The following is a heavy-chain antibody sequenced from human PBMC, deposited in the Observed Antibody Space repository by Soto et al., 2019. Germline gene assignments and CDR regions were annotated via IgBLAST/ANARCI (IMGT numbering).Heavy chain of an antibody. CDR3: ASESRYCSGGSCYPINFDY. J-gene: IGHJ4*02. Sequence: SVKVSCKASGDTFSFYTINWVRQAPGLGLEWMGRVNPIVGMSNYAQKFQGRVTITADESTSTAYMELSSLRSEDTAVYYCASESRYCSGGSCYPINFDYWGQG. CDR2: VNPIVGMS. CDR1: GDTFSFYT. V-gene: IGHV1-69*02. D-gene: IGHD2-15*01.